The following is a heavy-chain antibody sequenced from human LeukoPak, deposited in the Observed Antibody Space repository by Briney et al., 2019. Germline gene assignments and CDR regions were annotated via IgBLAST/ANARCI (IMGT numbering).Heavy chain of an antibody. J-gene: IGHJ4*02. CDR3: ARDGPAYSFDY. D-gene: IGHD5-18*01. Sequence: GGSLRLSCAASGFSFSGYEMNWVRQAPGKGLEWVSCIRTSGSTVYYADSVKGRFTVSRDNARNSLYLQMNSLRAEDTALYYCARDGPAYSFDYWGQGTLVTVSS. CDR2: IRTSGSTV. CDR1: GFSFSGYE. V-gene: IGHV3-48*03.